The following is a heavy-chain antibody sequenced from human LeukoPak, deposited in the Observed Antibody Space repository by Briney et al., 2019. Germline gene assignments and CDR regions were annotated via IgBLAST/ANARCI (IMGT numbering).Heavy chain of an antibody. CDR2: IYSSGST. Sequence: SDTLSLTCTVSGGSISSYYWSWIRQPPGKGLEWIGYIYSSGSTNYNPSLKSRVTISLDTSKNQFSLKLSSVTAADTAVYYCARSGSYAAAGDYWGQGTLVTVSS. CDR3: ARSGSYAAAGDY. J-gene: IGHJ4*02. CDR1: GGSISSYY. D-gene: IGHD2-15*01. V-gene: IGHV4-59*08.